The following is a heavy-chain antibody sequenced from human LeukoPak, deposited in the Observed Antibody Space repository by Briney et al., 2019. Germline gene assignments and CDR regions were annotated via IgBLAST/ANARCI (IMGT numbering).Heavy chain of an antibody. V-gene: IGHV3-23*01. D-gene: IGHD1-26*01. J-gene: IGHJ4*02. Sequence: PGGSLRLSCAASGFTFSSYAMSWVRQAPGKGLECISGFSGSGGSTYYADSVKGRFTISRDNSKNTLYLQMNSLRAEDTAVYYCAKGGGSFDWGQGTLVTVSS. CDR1: GFTFSSYA. CDR2: FSGSGGST. CDR3: AKGGGSFD.